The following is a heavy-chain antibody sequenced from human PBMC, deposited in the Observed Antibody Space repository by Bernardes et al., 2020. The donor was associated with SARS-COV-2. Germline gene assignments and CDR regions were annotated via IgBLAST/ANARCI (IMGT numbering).Heavy chain of an antibody. CDR3: AKSPDPDTAAAAPGWFHP. V-gene: IGHV3-23*01. Sequence: WGSLRLSCAASGFTFSSYAMSWVRQAPGKGLEWVSAISGNGGRTFYADSVKGRFTISRDNSTNTLFLHMNSRRAEDAAIYFCAKSPDPDTAAAAPGWFHPWSQGTLVTVSS. D-gene: IGHD5-18*01. CDR2: ISGNGGRT. J-gene: IGHJ5*02. CDR1: GFTFSSYA.